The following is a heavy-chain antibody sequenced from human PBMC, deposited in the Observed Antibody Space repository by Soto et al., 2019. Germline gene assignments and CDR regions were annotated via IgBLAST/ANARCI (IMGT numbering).Heavy chain of an antibody. CDR3: TRDLNGGNPFDY. CDR2: IDPGSGHP. Sequence: QVQLVQSGTEVKKPGASVRVSCKPSGYTLTNYAIHWVRQAAGQRLEWLPWIDPGSGHPTYSQKFQGRLTLTRDYSASTFYMDLSSLTSEDTAVYFCTRDLNGGNPFDYWGQGTLVTVSS. CDR1: GYTLTNYA. V-gene: IGHV1-3*01. D-gene: IGHD2-8*01. J-gene: IGHJ4*01.